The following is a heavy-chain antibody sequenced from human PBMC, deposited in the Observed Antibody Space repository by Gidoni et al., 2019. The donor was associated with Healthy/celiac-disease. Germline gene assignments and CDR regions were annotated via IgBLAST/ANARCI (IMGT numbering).Heavy chain of an antibody. CDR2: IWYDGSNK. J-gene: IGHJ6*02. V-gene: IGHV3-33*01. CDR1: GFNFRSYG. Sequence: QVQLVESGGGVVQPGRSLRLSCAASGFNFRSYGMHWVRQAPGKGLEWVAVIWYDGSNKYYADSVKGRFTIARDNSKNTLYLQMNSLRAEDTAVYYCARDEGDGSEPNYGMDVWGQGTTVTVSS. CDR3: ARDEGDGSEPNYGMDV. D-gene: IGHD3-16*01.